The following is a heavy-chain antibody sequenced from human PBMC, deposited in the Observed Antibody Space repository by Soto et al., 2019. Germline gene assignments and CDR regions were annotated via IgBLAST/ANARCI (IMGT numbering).Heavy chain of an antibody. CDR3: ARVRTPDRWGLGYDYYYYYYMDV. Sequence: QVQLVQSGAEVKKPGASVKVSCKASGYTFTSYGISWVRQAPGQGLEWMGWISAYNGNTNYAQKLQGRVTMTTDTSTSTAYIDLRSLISDDTAVYYCARVRTPDRWGLGYDYYYYYYMDVWGKGTTVTVSS. D-gene: IGHD7-27*01. V-gene: IGHV1-18*01. CDR1: GYTFTSYG. J-gene: IGHJ6*03. CDR2: ISAYNGNT.